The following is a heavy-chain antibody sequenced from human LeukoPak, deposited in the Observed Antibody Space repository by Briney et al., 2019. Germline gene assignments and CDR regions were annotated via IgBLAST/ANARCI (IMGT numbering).Heavy chain of an antibody. CDR2: IKQDGSEK. CDR3: ARGGYYYDSSSDY. Sequence: GGSLRLSCAASGFTFSNYWMSWVRQAPGKGLEWVANIKQDGSEKYYVDSVKGRFTISRDNAKNSLYLQMNSLRAEDTAVYYCARGGYYYDSSSDYWGQGTLVTVSS. D-gene: IGHD3-22*01. J-gene: IGHJ4*02. CDR1: GFTFSNYW. V-gene: IGHV3-7*01.